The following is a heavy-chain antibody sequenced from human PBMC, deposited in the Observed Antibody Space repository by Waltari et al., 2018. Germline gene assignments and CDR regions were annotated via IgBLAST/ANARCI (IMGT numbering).Heavy chain of an antibody. CDR3: ARDRGGTVTTRRYGMDV. CDR2: IIPIFGTA. V-gene: IGHV1-69*01. J-gene: IGHJ6*02. D-gene: IGHD4-4*01. CDR1: GGTFSSYA. Sequence: QVQLVQSGAEVKKPGSSVKVSCKASGGTFSSYAIRWVRPAPGQGLEWMGGIIPIFGTANYAQKFQGRVTITADESTSTAYMELSSLRSEDTAVYYCARDRGGTVTTRRYGMDVWGQGTTVTVSS.